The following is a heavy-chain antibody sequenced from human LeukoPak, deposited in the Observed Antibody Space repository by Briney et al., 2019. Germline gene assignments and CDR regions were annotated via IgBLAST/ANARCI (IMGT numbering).Heavy chain of an antibody. V-gene: IGHV3-23*01. CDR1: GFTFSSYG. Sequence: PGGSLRLSCAASGFTFSSYGMSWVRQAPGKGLEWVSAISGSGGSTYYADSVKGRFTISRDNAKNSLYLQMNSLRAEDTAVYYCARVHRGLHFDYWGQGILVTVSS. D-gene: IGHD3-10*01. CDR2: ISGSGGST. J-gene: IGHJ4*02. CDR3: ARVHRGLHFDY.